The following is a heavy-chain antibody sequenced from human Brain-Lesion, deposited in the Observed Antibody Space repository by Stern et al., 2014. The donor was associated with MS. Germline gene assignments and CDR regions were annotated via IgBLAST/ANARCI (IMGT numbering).Heavy chain of an antibody. CDR3: AGEEDIRYCSGGSCTGNWFDP. CDR1: GGSVSSTSYA. D-gene: IGHD2-15*01. Sequence: QLQLQESGPGLVKPSETLSLTCTVAGGSVSSTSYAWAWIRQPPGKGLGWIGTIYYSGNTYYSPSLKSRLTLSLDTSKNQFSLTRGSVTAADTAVYYCAGEEDIRYCSGGSCTGNWFDPWGQGTLVTVSS. V-gene: IGHV4-39*01. CDR2: IYYSGNT. J-gene: IGHJ5*02.